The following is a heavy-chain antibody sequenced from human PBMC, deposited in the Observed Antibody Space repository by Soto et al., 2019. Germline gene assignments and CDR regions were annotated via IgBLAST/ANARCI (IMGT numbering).Heavy chain of an antibody. CDR1: GYTFTSYG. V-gene: IGHV1-18*04. J-gene: IGHJ5*02. CDR2: ISAYNGNT. CDR3: ARAWLVVVPAARDNWFDP. D-gene: IGHD2-2*01. Sequence: ASVKVSCKASGYTFTSYGISWVRQAPGQGLEWMGWISAYNGNTNYAQKLQGRVTMTTDTSTSTAYMELRSLRSDDTAVYYCARAWLVVVPAARDNWFDPWGQGTLVTVSS.